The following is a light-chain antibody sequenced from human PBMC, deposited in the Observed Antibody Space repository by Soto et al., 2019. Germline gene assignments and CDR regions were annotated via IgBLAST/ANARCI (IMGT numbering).Light chain of an antibody. CDR3: QQHSHWPPWT. J-gene: IGKJ1*01. V-gene: IGKV3-11*01. CDR1: QSVSSN. Sequence: EIVRTHSPATLSVSPGERATLSCMASQSVSSNLAWYQQKPGQAPRLLIYGASNRATGIPARFSGSGSGTDFTLTISSLEPEDFAVYYCQQHSHWPPWTFGQGTKVDIK. CDR2: GAS.